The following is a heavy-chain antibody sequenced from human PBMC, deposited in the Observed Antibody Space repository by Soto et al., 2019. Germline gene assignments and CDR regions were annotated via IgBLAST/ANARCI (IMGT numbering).Heavy chain of an antibody. CDR2: IRSKANNYAT. CDR3: AKIDGSGYFPYFDY. Sequence: PGGSLRLSCAASGFTFSASAMHWVRQTSGKGLEWVGRIRSKANNYATEYVASVKGRFTISRDDSKNTAYLQMNSLKAEDTAVYFCAKIDGSGYFPYFDYWGQGALVTVS. J-gene: IGHJ4*02. D-gene: IGHD5-12*01. CDR1: GFTFSASA. V-gene: IGHV3-73*01.